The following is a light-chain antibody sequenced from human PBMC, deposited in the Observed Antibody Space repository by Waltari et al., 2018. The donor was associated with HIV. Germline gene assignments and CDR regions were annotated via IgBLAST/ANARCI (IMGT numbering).Light chain of an antibody. CDR1: SSDVGSYNF. J-gene: IGLJ2*01. V-gene: IGLV2-8*01. Sequence: QSALTQPPSASGSPGQSVTISCTGTSSDVGSYNFVSWYKQHPGKAPKLLIFDVSKRPSGVPDRFSGSKSGNTASLTVSGLQPEDEADYYCSSYAGSNNLLFGGGTKLTVL. CDR3: SSYAGSNNLL. CDR2: DVS.